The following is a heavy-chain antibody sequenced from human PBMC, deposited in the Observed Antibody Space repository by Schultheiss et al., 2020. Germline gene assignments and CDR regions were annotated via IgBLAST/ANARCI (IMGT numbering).Heavy chain of an antibody. J-gene: IGHJ4*02. Sequence: GESLKISCAASGFTFSSYGMHWVRQAPGKGLEWVSAISGSGGSTYYADSVKGRFTISRDNAKNSLYLQMNSLRAEDTAVYYCARDFGGDCGGDCYHLTGDFDYWGQGTLVTVSS. CDR2: ISGSGGST. D-gene: IGHD2-21*02. CDR3: ARDFGGDCGGDCYHLTGDFDY. V-gene: IGHV3-21*01. CDR1: GFTFSSYG.